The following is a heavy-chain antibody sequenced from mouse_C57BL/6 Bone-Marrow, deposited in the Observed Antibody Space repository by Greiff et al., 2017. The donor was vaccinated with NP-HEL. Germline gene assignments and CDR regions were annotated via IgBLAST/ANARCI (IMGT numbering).Heavy chain of an antibody. CDR3: ARSYDGYYVRYFDV. Sequence: VQLQQSGAELVRPGASVKLSCTASGFNIKDYYMHWVKQRPEQGLEWIGRIDPEDGDTEYAPKFQGKATMTADTSSNTAYMQLSSLTSEDSAVYYCARSYDGYYVRYFDVWGTGTTVTVSS. V-gene: IGHV14-1*01. CDR1: GFNIKDYY. CDR2: IDPEDGDT. J-gene: IGHJ1*03. D-gene: IGHD2-3*01.